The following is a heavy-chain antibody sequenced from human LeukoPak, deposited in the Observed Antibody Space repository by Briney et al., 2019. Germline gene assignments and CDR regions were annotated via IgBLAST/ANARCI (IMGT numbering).Heavy chain of an antibody. V-gene: IGHV1-24*01. CDR2: FDPEDGET. CDR1: GYTLTELS. D-gene: IGHD3-3*01. Sequence: GASVKVSCKVSGYTLTELSMHWVRQAPGKGLEWMGGFDPEDGETIYAQKFQGRVTMTKDTSTDTAYMELSSLRSEDTAVYYCATDDMEWFPLGYWGQGTLVTVSS. J-gene: IGHJ4*02. CDR3: ATDDMEWFPLGY.